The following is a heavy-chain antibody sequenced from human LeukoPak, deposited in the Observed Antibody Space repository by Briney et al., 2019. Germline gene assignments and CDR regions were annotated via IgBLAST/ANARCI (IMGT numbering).Heavy chain of an antibody. Sequence: GGSLRLSCAASGFTFSSYGMHWVRQAPGKGLEWVAFIRYDGSNKYYADSVKGRFTISRDNSKGTLYLQMNSLRAEDTAVYYCAKDLHGSSWSNWFDPWGQGTLVTVSS. CDR2: IRYDGSNK. CDR1: GFTFSSYG. D-gene: IGHD6-13*01. CDR3: AKDLHGSSWSNWFDP. J-gene: IGHJ5*02. V-gene: IGHV3-30*02.